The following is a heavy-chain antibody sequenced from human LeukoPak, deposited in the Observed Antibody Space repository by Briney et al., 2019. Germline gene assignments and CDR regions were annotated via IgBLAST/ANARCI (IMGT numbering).Heavy chain of an antibody. V-gene: IGHV3-30*18. CDR1: GFTFSSYG. J-gene: IGHJ4*02. D-gene: IGHD1-20*01. Sequence: GGSLRLSCAASGFTFSSYGRHWVRQAPGKGLEWVSVISYDGSNKNYADSVKGRFTISRDNSKNTLYLQMNSLRAENTAVYYCAKDRVTGTPYYFDYWGPGTLATASS. CDR2: ISYDGSNK. CDR3: AKDRVTGTPYYFDY.